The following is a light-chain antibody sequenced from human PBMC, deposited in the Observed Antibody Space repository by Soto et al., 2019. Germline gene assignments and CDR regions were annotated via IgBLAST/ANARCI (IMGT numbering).Light chain of an antibody. CDR1: QSVSSN. J-gene: IGKJ2*01. CDR3: QQYSNWPPYP. V-gene: IGKV3-15*01. Sequence: EIVMTQSPATLSVSPGEKATLSCRASQSVSSNLAWYQQKPGQAPRLLIFGASTRATGIPARFSGSGSGTESTLTLSTLQSEDFAVYYCQQYSNWPPYPFGQGTKLEIK. CDR2: GAS.